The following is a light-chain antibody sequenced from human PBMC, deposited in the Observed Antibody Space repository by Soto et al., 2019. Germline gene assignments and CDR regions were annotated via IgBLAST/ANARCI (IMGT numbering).Light chain of an antibody. J-gene: IGLJ1*01. V-gene: IGLV2-14*01. Sequence: QSVLTQPASVSGSPGQSITISCTGTSSDVGGYNSVSWYRQDPGKAPKLTIYDVTNRPSGVSNRFSGSKSGNTASLTISGLQAEDEADYYCSSFTSSITYVFGTGTKVTVL. CDR2: DVT. CDR3: SSFTSSITYV. CDR1: SSDVGGYNS.